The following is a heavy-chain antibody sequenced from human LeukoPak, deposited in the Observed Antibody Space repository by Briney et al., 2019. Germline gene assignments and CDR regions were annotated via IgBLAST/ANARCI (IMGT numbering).Heavy chain of an antibody. J-gene: IGHJ4*02. CDR3: AKDLDSSGWDGSENYFDY. CDR1: GYTFSSYW. CDR2: ISGSGGST. V-gene: IGHV3-23*01. D-gene: IGHD3-22*01. Sequence: GGSLRLSCAASGYTFSSYWMHWVRQAPGKGLEWVSAISGSGGSTYYADSVKGRFTISRDNSKNTLYLQMNSLRAEDTAVYYCAKDLDSSGWDGSENYFDYWGQGTLVTVSS.